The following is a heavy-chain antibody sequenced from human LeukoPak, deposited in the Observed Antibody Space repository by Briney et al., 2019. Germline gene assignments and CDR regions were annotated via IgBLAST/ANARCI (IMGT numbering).Heavy chain of an antibody. CDR2: NYRSGST. Sequence: SEPLSLTCIGSNYSISNSLYWGWLPPPPGKGLEGSGSNYRSGSTFDNPSLKRRVTISLDTSKNQFSLKLSSVTAADTAVYFCAIGTYGYYMDVWGKGTTVTVSS. J-gene: IGHJ6*03. CDR3: AIGTYGYYMDV. V-gene: IGHV4-38-2*02. D-gene: IGHD4-17*01. CDR1: NYSISNSLY.